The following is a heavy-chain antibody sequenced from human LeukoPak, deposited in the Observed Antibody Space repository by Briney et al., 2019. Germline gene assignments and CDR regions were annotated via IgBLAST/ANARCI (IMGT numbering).Heavy chain of an antibody. V-gene: IGHV3-7*01. J-gene: IGHJ4*02. CDR2: IKQDGSEK. CDR3: SREEAYSSTQDY. D-gene: IGHD6-13*01. Sequence: GGSLRLSCAASGFIFSNYWMTWVRQAPGKRPEWVANIKQDGSEKYYVDSVKGRFSTSRDNARNSLFLQMNSLRAEDTAVYYCSREEAYSSTQDYWGQGTLVTVSS. CDR1: GFIFSNYW.